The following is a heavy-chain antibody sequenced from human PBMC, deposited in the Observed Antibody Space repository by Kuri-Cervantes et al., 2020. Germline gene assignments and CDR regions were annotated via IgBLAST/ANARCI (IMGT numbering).Heavy chain of an antibody. Sequence: LTCAAYGFTFSSYSMNWVRQAPGKGLEWVSNISSSSSTIYYADSVKGRFTISRDNAKNSLHLPMNSLRDEDTAVYYCARDRGSSGYYPPWYFDLWGRGTLVTVSS. V-gene: IGHV3-48*02. D-gene: IGHD3-22*01. CDR2: ISSSSSTI. J-gene: IGHJ2*01. CDR3: ARDRGSSGYYPPWYFDL. CDR1: GFTFSSYS.